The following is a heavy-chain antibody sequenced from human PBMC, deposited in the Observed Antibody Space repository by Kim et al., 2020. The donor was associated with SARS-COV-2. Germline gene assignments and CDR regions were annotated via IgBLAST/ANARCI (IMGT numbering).Heavy chain of an antibody. CDR3: AKYRAGAWTFDY. J-gene: IGHJ4*02. CDR2: ISGSGGST. CDR1: GFTLSAHA. V-gene: IGHV3-23*01. D-gene: IGHD1-1*01. Sequence: GGSLRLSCAASGFTLSAHAMSWVRQAPGKGLEWVSGISGSGGSTDYADSVKGRFTISRDNSRNTLYLQMNSLRAEDTAVYYCAKYRAGAWTFDYWGQGTL.